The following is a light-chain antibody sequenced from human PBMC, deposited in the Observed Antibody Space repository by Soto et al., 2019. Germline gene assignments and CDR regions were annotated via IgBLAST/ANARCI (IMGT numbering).Light chain of an antibody. CDR3: QQRSSWPRT. Sequence: EIVLTQSPATLSLSPGERATLYCRASQSVSSYLAWYQQKPGQAPRLLIYDTSNRATGIPARFSGSGSGTDFTLTISSLEPEDFAVYYCQQRSSWPRTFGPGTKVDIK. J-gene: IGKJ3*01. V-gene: IGKV3-11*01. CDR1: QSVSSY. CDR2: DTS.